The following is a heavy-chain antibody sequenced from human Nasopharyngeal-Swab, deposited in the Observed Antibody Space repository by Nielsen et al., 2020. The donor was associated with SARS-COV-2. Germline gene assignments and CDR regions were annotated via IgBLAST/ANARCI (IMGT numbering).Heavy chain of an antibody. CDR2: ISGSGDTT. CDR1: GFTFSSYA. V-gene: IGHV3-23*01. J-gene: IGHJ4*02. CDR3: ARDLSWNDVPLDY. Sequence: GGSLRLSCAASGFTFSSYAMSWVRQAPGKGLDWVSIISGSGDTTYYADSVKDRFTISRDNAKNTLYLQMNSLGAEDTALYYCARDLSWNDVPLDYWGQGTLVTVSS. D-gene: IGHD1-1*01.